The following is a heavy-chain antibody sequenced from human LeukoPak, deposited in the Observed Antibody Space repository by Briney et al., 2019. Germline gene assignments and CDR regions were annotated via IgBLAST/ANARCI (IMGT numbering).Heavy chain of an antibody. J-gene: IGHJ4*02. Sequence: PGGSLRLSCVASGFTFSTYAMHWVRQTPGKGLDWVAFIFYDGSNKYYADSVKGRFTISRDDSKNTLYLQMDSLRPEDTAIYYCARDLGEWGRVDDWGQGTLVTVSS. CDR2: IFYDGSNK. CDR1: GFTFSTYA. D-gene: IGHD3-16*01. CDR3: ARDLGEWGRVDD. V-gene: IGHV3-30-3*01.